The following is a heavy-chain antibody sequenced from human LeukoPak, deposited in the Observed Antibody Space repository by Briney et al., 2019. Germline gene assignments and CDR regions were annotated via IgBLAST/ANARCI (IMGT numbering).Heavy chain of an antibody. J-gene: IGHJ4*02. V-gene: IGHV3-30*04. CDR2: ISYDGSNK. D-gene: IGHD3-10*01. Sequence: GGSLRLSCAASGFTFSNYAMHWVRQAPGKGLEWVAVISYDGSNKYYADSVKGRFTISRDNPKSTLYLQMNSLRAEDTAVYYCARERNPYYYGSGSYYIPEHLDHWGQGTLVTVSS. CDR1: GFTFSNYA. CDR3: ARERNPYYYGSGSYYIPEHLDH.